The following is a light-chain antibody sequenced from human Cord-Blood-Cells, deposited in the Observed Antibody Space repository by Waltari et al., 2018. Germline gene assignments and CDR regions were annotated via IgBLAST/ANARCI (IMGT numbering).Light chain of an antibody. V-gene: IGKV1-5*01. CDR3: QQYNSYWT. CDR2: DAS. Sequence: DLQMTQSPSPLSASVGERVTITCRASPSISRWLAWYQQKPGKAPKLLIYDASRLESGVPARFSGSGSGTEFTLTISSLQPDDFATYYCQQYNSYWTFGQGTKVEIK. J-gene: IGKJ1*01. CDR1: PSISRW.